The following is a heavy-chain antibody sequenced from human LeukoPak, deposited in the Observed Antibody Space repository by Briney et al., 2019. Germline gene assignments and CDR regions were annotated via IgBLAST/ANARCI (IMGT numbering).Heavy chain of an antibody. D-gene: IGHD6-13*01. V-gene: IGHV1-46*01. CDR2: FDPRGYST. CDR1: GYTLTTYN. J-gene: IGHJ4*02. Sequence: ASVTVSCKASGYTLTTYNMHWVRQAPGQGLEWMGIFDPRGYSTSHAQKFQGRVTMTRDTSTGTVYMELSSLRSEDTAVYYCARDSNWSVDYWGQGTLVTVSS. CDR3: ARDSNWSVDY.